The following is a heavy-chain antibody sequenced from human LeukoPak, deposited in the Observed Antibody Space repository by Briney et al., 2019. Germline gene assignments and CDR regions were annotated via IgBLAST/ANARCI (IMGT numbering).Heavy chain of an antibody. CDR3: ASHWGLDSSGCHY. V-gene: IGHV3-7*05. Sequence: GGSLRLSCVVSGFTFSSYWMNWVRQAPGKGLEWVAIIKQDGSEQYYVDSVKGRFTISRDNAKNSLHLQMNNLRAEDTAVYYCASHWGLDSSGCHYWGQRTLVSVSS. CDR1: GFTFSSYW. D-gene: IGHD6-19*01. J-gene: IGHJ4*02. CDR2: IKQDGSEQ.